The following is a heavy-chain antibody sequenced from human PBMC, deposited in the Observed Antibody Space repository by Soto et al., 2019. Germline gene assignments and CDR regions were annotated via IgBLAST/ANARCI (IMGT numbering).Heavy chain of an antibody. CDR2: IKSKTDGGTT. CDR1: GFTFSNAW. CDR3: TTDRGIVNY. J-gene: IGHJ4*02. D-gene: IGHD3-10*01. Sequence: GGSLRLSCAAPGFTFSNAWMSWVRQAPGKGLEWVGHIKSKTDGGTTDYAAPVKGRFTISRDDSKNTLYLQMNSLKTEDTAVYYCTTDRGIVNYWGQGTLVTVSS. V-gene: IGHV3-15*01.